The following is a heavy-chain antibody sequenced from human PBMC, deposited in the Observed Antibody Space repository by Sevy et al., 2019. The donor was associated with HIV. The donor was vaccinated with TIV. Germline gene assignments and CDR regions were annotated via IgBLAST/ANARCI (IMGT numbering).Heavy chain of an antibody. D-gene: IGHD6-13*01. CDR1: GFTFNNYA. CDR2: IPDDGNNI. Sequence: GGSLRLSCATSGFTFNNYALHWVRQAPGKGLEWVAVIPDDGNNIYYADSVKGRFTISRDNSKSTLFLQMNSLRAEDTAVYYCARGGFSSSWSLGNYFDYWGLGTLVTVSS. J-gene: IGHJ4*02. V-gene: IGHV3-30*04. CDR3: ARGGFSSSWSLGNYFDY.